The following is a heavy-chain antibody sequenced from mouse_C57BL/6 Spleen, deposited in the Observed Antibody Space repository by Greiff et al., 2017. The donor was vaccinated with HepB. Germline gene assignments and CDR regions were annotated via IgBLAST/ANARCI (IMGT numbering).Heavy chain of an antibody. Sequence: EVKLEESGGDLVKPGGSLKLSCAASGFTFSSYGMSWVRQTPDKRLEWVATISSGGSYTYYPDSVKGRFTISRDNAKNTLYLQMSSLKSEDTAMYYCARPMVTTGYYFDYWGQGTTLTVSS. J-gene: IGHJ2*01. D-gene: IGHD2-2*01. CDR1: GFTFSSYG. CDR2: ISSGGSYT. CDR3: ARPMVTTGYYFDY. V-gene: IGHV5-6*02.